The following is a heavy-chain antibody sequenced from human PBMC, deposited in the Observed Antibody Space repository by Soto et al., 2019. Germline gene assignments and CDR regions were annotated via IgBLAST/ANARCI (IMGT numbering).Heavy chain of an antibody. D-gene: IGHD6-13*01. Sequence: ASVKVSCKASGGTFSSYAISWVRQAPGQGLEWMGGIIPILGIANYAQKFQGRVTITADKSTSTAYMELSSLRSAATVVYYFARDKGYSSIYYAFYIWGQGTMVTVSS. CDR2: IIPILGIA. V-gene: IGHV1-69*10. CDR3: ARDKGYSSIYYAFYI. J-gene: IGHJ3*02. CDR1: GGTFSSYA.